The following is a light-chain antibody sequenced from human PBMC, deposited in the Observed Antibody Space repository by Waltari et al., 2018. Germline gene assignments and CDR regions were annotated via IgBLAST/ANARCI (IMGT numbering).Light chain of an antibody. CDR2: WTS. V-gene: IGKV4-1*01. J-gene: IGKJ1*01. CDR3: QQYYSSPPT. CDR1: RSLFYRSNNRDRNY. Sequence: DIVLTQSPDSLAVSLGERATIDCKSSRSLFYRSNNRDRNYLAWYQQKPGQPPKLLIYWTSTRESGVPDRFSGSGSGTDFSLTISSLQAEDVAVYYCQQYYSSPPTFGQGTKVEIK.